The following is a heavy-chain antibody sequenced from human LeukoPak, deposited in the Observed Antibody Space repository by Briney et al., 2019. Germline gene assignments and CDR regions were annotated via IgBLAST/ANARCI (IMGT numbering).Heavy chain of an antibody. D-gene: IGHD6-19*01. J-gene: IGHJ4*02. Sequence: GGSLRLSCADSGFTFSSYAMSWVRQAPGKGLEWVSLISGDGGSTYYADSVKGRFTISRDNSKNTLFVQMSSLRAEDTAVYYCAKGSRQFSRDKAGPIDYWGQGTLVTVSS. CDR1: GFTFSSYA. CDR3: AKGSRQFSRDKAGPIDY. CDR2: ISGDGGST. V-gene: IGHV3-23*01.